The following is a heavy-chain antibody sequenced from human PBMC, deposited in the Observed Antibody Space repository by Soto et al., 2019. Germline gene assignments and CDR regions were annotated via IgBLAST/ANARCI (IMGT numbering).Heavy chain of an antibody. V-gene: IGHV4-4*02. Sequence: SETLSLTCAVSGVSITNNNWWNWVRQPPGKGLEWIGEIYPDGSTHYTPSLRSRVTMSVDKSKNQFFLRLSSVTAADTAIYYCARGYSSRWYYLDYWGQGILVTVSS. CDR3: ARGYSSRWYYLDY. CDR1: GVSITNNNW. CDR2: IYPDGST. D-gene: IGHD6-13*01. J-gene: IGHJ4*02.